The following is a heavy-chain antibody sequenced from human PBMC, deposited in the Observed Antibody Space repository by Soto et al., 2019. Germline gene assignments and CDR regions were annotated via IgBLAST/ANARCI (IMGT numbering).Heavy chain of an antibody. D-gene: IGHD2-2*01. CDR3: ARDLVGYCSSTSCYDSYYGMDV. V-gene: IGHV1-2*04. CDR1: GYTFTGYY. J-gene: IGHJ6*02. Sequence: ASVKVSCKASGYTFTGYYMHWLRQAPGQGLEWMGWINPNSGGTNYAQKFQGWVTMTRDTSISTAYMELSRLRSDDTAVYYCARDLVGYCSSTSCYDSYYGMDVWGQGTTVTVSS. CDR2: INPNSGGT.